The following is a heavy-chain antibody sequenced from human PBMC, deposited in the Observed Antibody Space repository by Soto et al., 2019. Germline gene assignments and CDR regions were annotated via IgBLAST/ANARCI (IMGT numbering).Heavy chain of an antibody. CDR2: IDPKSGGT. V-gene: IGHV1-2*02. Sequence: QLVQSGAEVKKPGASVKVSCKTSGPTFIAYYIHWVRQAPGQGLEWMGWIDPKSGGTTYEQKFLGRVTMTRDTSINTAYMELNTLTSDDSALYYCAIISVDVPVWGQGTLITVSS. CDR3: AIISVDVPV. D-gene: IGHD5-12*01. J-gene: IGHJ4*02. CDR1: GPTFIAYY.